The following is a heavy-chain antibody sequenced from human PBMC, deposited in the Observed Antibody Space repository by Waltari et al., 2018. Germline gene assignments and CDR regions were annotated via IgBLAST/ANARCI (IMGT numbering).Heavy chain of an antibody. CDR1: GFTFSVYE. CDR3: ARDPHRIAVAHWFNP. V-gene: IGHV3-48*03. CDR2: ISGSGSII. Sequence: EVQLVESGGGLVQPGGSLRLACAASGFTFSVYEMNWVRQAPGKGLEWVSYISGSGSIIDYADSVKGRFTISRDNAKNSLYLQMNNLRAEDTAVYYCARDPHRIAVAHWFNPWGQGTLVTVSS. D-gene: IGHD2-2*01. J-gene: IGHJ5*02.